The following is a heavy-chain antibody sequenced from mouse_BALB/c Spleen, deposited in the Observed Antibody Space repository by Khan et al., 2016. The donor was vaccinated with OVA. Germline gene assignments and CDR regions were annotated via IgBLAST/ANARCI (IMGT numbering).Heavy chain of an antibody. V-gene: IGHV1S135*01. CDR3: DRTDYYGSSCYFDY. CDR2: IDPYNGGT. J-gene: IGHJ2*01. Sequence: VQLQQSGPELVKPGASVKVSCKASGYSFTDYNMFWVKQSHGKSLEWIGYIDPYNGGTSYNQKFKGKATLTVDKSSSTAFMNLSSLTSEDSPVISCDRTDYYGSSCYFDYLGQGSTLTVSS. CDR1: GYSFTDYN. D-gene: IGHD1-1*01.